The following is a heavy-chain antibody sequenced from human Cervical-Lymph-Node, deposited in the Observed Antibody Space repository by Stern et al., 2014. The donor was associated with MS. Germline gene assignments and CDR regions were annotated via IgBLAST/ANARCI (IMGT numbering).Heavy chain of an antibody. Sequence: VQLVQSRGGLIQPGGSLRLSCAPSGFTVSSTYMSWVRQAPGRGLEWVSIIFSGGATAYAVSVKGRFTISRDNSRNTLYLQMNSLRAEDTAFYYCARVPPGYGSNSFFDYWGQGNLVTVSS. D-gene: IGHD4-23*01. CDR3: ARVPPGYGSNSFFDY. J-gene: IGHJ4*02. CDR1: GFTVSSTY. CDR2: IFSGGAT. V-gene: IGHV3-53*01.